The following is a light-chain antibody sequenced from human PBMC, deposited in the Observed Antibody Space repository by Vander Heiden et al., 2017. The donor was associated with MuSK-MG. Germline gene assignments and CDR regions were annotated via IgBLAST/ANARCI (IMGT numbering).Light chain of an antibody. J-gene: IGKJ4*01. CDR1: QSVSSY. CDR3: QQRSNWLT. CDR2: DAS. Sequence: TQSPATLSLCPGERATLSCRASQSVSSYLAWYQQKPGQAPRLLIYDASNRATGIPARFSGSGSGTDFTLTISSLEPEDFAVYYCQQRSNWLTFGGGTKVEIK. V-gene: IGKV3-11*01.